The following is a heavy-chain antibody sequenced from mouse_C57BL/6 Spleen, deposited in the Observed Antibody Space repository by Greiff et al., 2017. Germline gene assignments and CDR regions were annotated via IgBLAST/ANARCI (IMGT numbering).Heavy chain of an antibody. Sequence: VKLQESGAELARPGASVKLSCKASGYTFTSYGISWVKQRTGQGLEWIGEIYPRSGNTYYNEKFKGKATLTADKSSSTAYMELRSLTSEDSAVYFCARSKVYDYDGGYFDVWGTGTTVTVSS. CDR1: GYTFTSYG. J-gene: IGHJ1*03. V-gene: IGHV1-81*01. D-gene: IGHD2-4*01. CDR3: ARSKVYDYDGGYFDV. CDR2: IYPRSGNT.